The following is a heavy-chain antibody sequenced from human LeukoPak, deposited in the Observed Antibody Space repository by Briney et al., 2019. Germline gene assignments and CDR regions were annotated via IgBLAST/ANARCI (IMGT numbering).Heavy chain of an antibody. Sequence: SETLPLTCTVSGGSISSYYWNWIRQPPGKGLEWIGYIYYSGSTNYNPSLKSRVSISVDTSKNQFSLKLNSVTAADTAVYYCARAGPGSSGWYIFDYWGQGTLVTVSS. D-gene: IGHD6-19*01. V-gene: IGHV4-59*12. CDR3: ARAGPGSSGWYIFDY. CDR2: IYYSGST. J-gene: IGHJ4*02. CDR1: GGSISSYY.